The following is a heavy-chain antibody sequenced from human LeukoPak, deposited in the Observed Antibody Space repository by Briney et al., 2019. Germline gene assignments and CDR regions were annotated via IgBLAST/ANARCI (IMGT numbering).Heavy chain of an antibody. J-gene: IGHJ4*02. CDR2: IRYDGSNK. D-gene: IGHD6-19*01. CDR3: AKDGGEGAVARYYFDY. Sequence: PGGSLRLSCAASGFTFSSYDMHWVRQAPGKGLEWVAFIRYDGSNKYYADSVKGRFTISRDNSKNTLYLQMNSLRAEDTAVYYCAKDGGEGAVARYYFDYWGQGTLVTVSS. V-gene: IGHV3-30*02. CDR1: GFTFSSYD.